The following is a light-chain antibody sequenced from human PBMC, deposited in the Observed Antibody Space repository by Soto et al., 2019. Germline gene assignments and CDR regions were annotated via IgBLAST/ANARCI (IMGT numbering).Light chain of an antibody. Sequence: EIALTQSPGTLSLSPGERATLSCRASQSISSDTLAWYQQIPGQAPRLLIYAASYRATGVPDRFSGSGSGTDFTLTISRLDPEDFAVYYCHQYGSLPRTFGQGTKLEIK. V-gene: IGKV3-20*01. CDR1: QSISSDT. CDR3: HQYGSLPRT. J-gene: IGKJ2*01. CDR2: AAS.